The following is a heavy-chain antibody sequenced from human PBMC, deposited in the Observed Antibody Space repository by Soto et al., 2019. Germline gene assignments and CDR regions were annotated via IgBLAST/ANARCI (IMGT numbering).Heavy chain of an antibody. D-gene: IGHD6-19*01. V-gene: IGHV3-30-3*01. CDR1: GFTFSSYA. J-gene: IGHJ4*02. Sequence: GGSLRLSCAASGFTFSSYAMHWVRQAPGKGLEWVAVISYDGSNKYYADSVKGRFTISRDNSKNTLYLQMNSLRAEDTAVYYCARGQQWLVQISAFDYWGQGTLVTVSS. CDR3: ARGQQWLVQISAFDY. CDR2: ISYDGSNK.